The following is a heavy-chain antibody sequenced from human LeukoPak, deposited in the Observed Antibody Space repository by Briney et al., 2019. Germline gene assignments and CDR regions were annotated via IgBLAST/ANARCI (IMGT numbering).Heavy chain of an antibody. CDR3: ARGEMATDDAFDI. CDR2: IYYSGST. CDR1: GGSLSSYY. Sequence: SETLSLTCTVSGGSLSSYYWSWIRQPPGKGLEWIGYIYYSGSTNYNPSLKSRVTISVDTSKNQFSLKLSSVTAADTAVYYCARGEMATDDAFDIWGQGTMVTVSS. V-gene: IGHV4-59*01. J-gene: IGHJ3*02. D-gene: IGHD5-24*01.